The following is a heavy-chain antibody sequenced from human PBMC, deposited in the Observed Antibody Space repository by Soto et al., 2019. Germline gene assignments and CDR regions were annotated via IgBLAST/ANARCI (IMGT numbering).Heavy chain of an antibody. D-gene: IGHD4-17*01. CDR1: GFTFSSYA. V-gene: IGHV3-23*01. CDR3: AKDILKVPWPYDYGDYIPQALGY. CDR2: ISGSGGST. J-gene: IGHJ4*02. Sequence: GGSLRLSCAASGFTFSSYAMSWVRQAPGKGLEWVSAISGSGGSTYYADSVKGRFTISRDNSKNTLYLQMSSLRAEDTAVYYCAKDILKVPWPYDYGDYIPQALGYWGQGTLVTISS.